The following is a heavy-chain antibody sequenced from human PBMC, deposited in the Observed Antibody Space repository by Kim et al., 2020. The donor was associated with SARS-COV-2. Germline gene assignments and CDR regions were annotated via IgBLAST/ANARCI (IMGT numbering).Heavy chain of an antibody. D-gene: IGHD2-2*02. CDR2: IFHTGST. J-gene: IGHJ4*02. Sequence: SETLSLTCTVYGGSISSYYWSWIRQPPGKGPEWIGYIFHTGSTTYNPSLKSRVTISVDASKNQFSLKLSSLTAADTAVYYCARGSSGYRATLDYWGQGTLVTVSS. CDR1: GGSISSYY. CDR3: ARGSSGYRATLDY. V-gene: IGHV4-59*01.